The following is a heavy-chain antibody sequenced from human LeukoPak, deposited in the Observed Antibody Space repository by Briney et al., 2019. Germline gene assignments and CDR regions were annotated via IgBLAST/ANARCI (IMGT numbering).Heavy chain of an antibody. J-gene: IGHJ4*02. CDR1: GFTFSSYG. D-gene: IGHD3-9*01. Sequence: GGSLRLSCAASGFTFSSYGMHWVRQVPGKGLEWVAFIRYDGSNKYYADSVKGRFTISRDNSKNTLYLQMNSLRAEDTAVYYCASNILTGYYGFTGFDYWGQGTLVTVSS. V-gene: IGHV3-30*02. CDR3: ASNILTGYYGFTGFDY. CDR2: IRYDGSNK.